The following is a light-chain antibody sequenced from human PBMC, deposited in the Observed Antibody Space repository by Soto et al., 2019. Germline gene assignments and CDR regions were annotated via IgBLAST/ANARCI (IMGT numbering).Light chain of an antibody. CDR3: QQYYNWPPYT. CDR1: QSVSSN. CDR2: GAS. V-gene: IGKV3-15*01. J-gene: IGKJ2*01. Sequence: EIVMTQSPATLSVSPGERATLSCRASQSVSSNLAWYQQKPGQAPRLLFYGASTRATGIPARFSGSGSGTEFTLTISSLQSEDFAVYYCQQYYNWPPYTFGQGTKLQIK.